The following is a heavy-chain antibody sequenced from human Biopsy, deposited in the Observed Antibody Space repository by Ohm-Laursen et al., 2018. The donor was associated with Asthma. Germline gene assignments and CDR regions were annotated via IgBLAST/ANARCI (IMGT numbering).Heavy chain of an antibody. J-gene: IGHJ6*02. D-gene: IGHD5-12*01. CDR2: LIPVLGTP. CDR3: ARGYSGSDRIVYYYSGLEV. CDR1: GGTFSRYA. Sequence: SVKVSCKASGGTFSRYAISWVRQAPGQGLEWMGGLIPVLGTPDHAQMFEGRVTITADESTSTAYMGLSSLSSEDTAVYYCARGYSGSDRIVYYYSGLEVWGQGTTVTVSS. V-gene: IGHV1-69*13.